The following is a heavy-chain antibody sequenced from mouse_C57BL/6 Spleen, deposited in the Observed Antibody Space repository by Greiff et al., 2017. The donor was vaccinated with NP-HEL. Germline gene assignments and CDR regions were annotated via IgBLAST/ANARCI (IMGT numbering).Heavy chain of an antibody. CDR1: GFTFNTYA. V-gene: IGHV10-3*01. J-gene: IGHJ2*01. CDR3: VRAPLYVRPPDY. CDR2: IRSKSSNYAT. D-gene: IGHD2-14*01. Sequence: EVQLVESGGGLVQPKGSLKLSCAASGFTFNTYAMHWVRQAPGKGLEWVARIRSKSSNYATYSADSVKDRFTISRDDSQSMLYLQMSKLKTEDTAMYNCVRAPLYVRPPDYWGKGTTLTVSS.